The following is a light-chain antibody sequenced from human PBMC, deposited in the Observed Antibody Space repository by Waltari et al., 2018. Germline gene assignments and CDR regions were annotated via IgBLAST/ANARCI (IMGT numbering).Light chain of an antibody. J-gene: IGLJ2*01. CDR2: AVS. V-gene: IGLV2-23*02. Sequence: QSALTQPASVSGSPGQSITISCTGTSSDVGNYKRVSWYQQHTGKAPKLMIYAVSKRPSGVSDRFSGSESGDMASLTISGLQPEDEAEYFCSSYAGSSKGVFGGGTKVTVL. CDR1: SSDVGNYKR. CDR3: SSYAGSSKGV.